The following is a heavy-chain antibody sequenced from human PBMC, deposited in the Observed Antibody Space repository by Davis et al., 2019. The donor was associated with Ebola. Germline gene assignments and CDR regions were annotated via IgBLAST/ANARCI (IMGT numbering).Heavy chain of an antibody. D-gene: IGHD6-13*01. CDR3: ARVPVHSSSWYGYYYYGMDV. CDR2: IYYSGST. V-gene: IGHV4-59*01. CDR1: GCSISSYY. Sequence: SETLSLTCTALGCSISSYYCRWTPQPPGKGLEWMGLIYYSGSTNYNPSLKSPVTISVETSKNQFSLKLSSVTSADAAVYCCARVPVHSSSWYGYYYYGMDVWGQGTTVTVSS. J-gene: IGHJ6*02.